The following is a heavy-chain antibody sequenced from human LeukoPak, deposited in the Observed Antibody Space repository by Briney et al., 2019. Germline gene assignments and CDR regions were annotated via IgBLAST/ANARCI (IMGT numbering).Heavy chain of an antibody. Sequence: SETLSLTCTVSGGSISSYYWSWIRQPPGKGLEWIGYIYYSGSTNYNPSLKSRVTISVDTSKNQFSLKLSSVTAADTAVYYCARVYCTNGVCYKGPFDYWGQGTLVTVSS. J-gene: IGHJ4*02. D-gene: IGHD2-8*01. V-gene: IGHV4-59*08. CDR2: IYYSGST. CDR3: ARVYCTNGVCYKGPFDY. CDR1: GGSISSYY.